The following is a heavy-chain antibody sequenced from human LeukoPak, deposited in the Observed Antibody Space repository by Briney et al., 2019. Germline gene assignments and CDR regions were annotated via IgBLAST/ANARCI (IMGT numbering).Heavy chain of an antibody. J-gene: IGHJ4*02. CDR3: ARDPRGWSFDY. D-gene: IGHD2-15*01. V-gene: IGHV4-39*07. CDR2: IYYSGST. CDR1: GGSISSSSYY. Sequence: SETLSLTCTVSGGSISSSSYYWGWIRQPPGKGLEWIGSIYYSGSTYYNPSFKSRVTISVDTSKNQFSLKLSSVTAADTAVYYCARDPRGWSFDYWGQGTLVTVSS.